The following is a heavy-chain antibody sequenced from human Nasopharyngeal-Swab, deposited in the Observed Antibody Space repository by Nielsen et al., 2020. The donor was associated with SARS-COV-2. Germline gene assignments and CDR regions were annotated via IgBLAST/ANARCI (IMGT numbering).Heavy chain of an antibody. J-gene: IGHJ6*03. CDR1: GGPVSSGSYY. CDR2: IYYSGST. Sequence: SETLSLTCTVSGGPVSSGSYYWSWIRQPPGKGLEWIGYIYYSGSTNYNPSLKSRVTISVDTSKNQFSLKLSSVTAADTAVYYCARDYYYYMDVWGKGTTVTVSS. V-gene: IGHV4-61*01. CDR3: ARDYYYYMDV.